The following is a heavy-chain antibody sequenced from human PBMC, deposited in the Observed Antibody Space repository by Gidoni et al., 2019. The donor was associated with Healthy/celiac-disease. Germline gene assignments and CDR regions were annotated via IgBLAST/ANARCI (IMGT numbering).Heavy chain of an antibody. CDR1: AFPFSSYG. Sequence: QVHLVASGGGVVQPGRSLRLSCAASAFPFSSYGMHWVRQAPGKGLEWVAVISYDGSNKYYADSVKGRFTISRDNSKNTLYLQMNSLRAEDTAVYYCAKNSQDPVTTYLYNWFDPWGQGTLVTVSS. CDR2: ISYDGSNK. V-gene: IGHV3-30*18. D-gene: IGHD4-17*01. J-gene: IGHJ5*02. CDR3: AKNSQDPVTTYLYNWFDP.